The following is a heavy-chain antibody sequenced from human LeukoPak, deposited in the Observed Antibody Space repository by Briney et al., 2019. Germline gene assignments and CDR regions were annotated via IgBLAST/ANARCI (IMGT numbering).Heavy chain of an antibody. CDR1: GFTFSSYW. CDR3: ARGGDYGDAFDI. CDR2: IKQDGSEK. V-gene: IGHV3-7*04. Sequence: GGSLRLTCAASGFTFSSYWMSWVRQAPGKGLEWVANIKQDGSEKYYVDSVKGQFTISRDNAKNSLYLQMNSLRAEDTAVYYCARGGDYGDAFDIWGQGTMVTVSS. D-gene: IGHD4-17*01. J-gene: IGHJ3*02.